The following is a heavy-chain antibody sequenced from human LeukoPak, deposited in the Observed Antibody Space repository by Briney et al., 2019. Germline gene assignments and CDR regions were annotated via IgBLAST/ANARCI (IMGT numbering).Heavy chain of an antibody. J-gene: IGHJ6*02. CDR2: ISGSGGST. CDR3: AKVRAARLYYYGMDV. V-gene: IGHV3-23*01. D-gene: IGHD6-6*01. Sequence: GGFLRLSCAASGFTFSSYAMSWVRQAPGKGLEWVSAISGSGGSTYYADSVKGRFTISRDNSKNTLYLQMNSLRAEDTAVYYCAKVRAARLYYYGMDVWGQGTAVTVSS. CDR1: GFTFSSYA.